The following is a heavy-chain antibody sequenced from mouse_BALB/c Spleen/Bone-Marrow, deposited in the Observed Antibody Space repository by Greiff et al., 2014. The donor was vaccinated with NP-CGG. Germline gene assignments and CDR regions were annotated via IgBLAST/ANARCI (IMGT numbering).Heavy chain of an antibody. V-gene: IGHV14-3*02. D-gene: IGHD4-1*01. J-gene: IGHJ3*01. CDR3: ARWELGRPWFAY. CDR1: GFNIKDTY. CDR2: IDPANGNT. Sequence: DVHLVESGAELVKPGASVKLSCTASGFNIKDTYMHWVKQRPEQGLEWIGRIDPANGNTKYDPKFQGKATITADTFSNTAYLQLSSLTSEDTAVYYCARWELGRPWFAYWRQRTLVTFSS.